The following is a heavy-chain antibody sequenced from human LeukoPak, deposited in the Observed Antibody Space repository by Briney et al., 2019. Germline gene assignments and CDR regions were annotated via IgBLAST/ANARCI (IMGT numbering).Heavy chain of an antibody. J-gene: IGHJ3*02. CDR2: IYHSGST. Sequence: GSLRLSCAASGFTFSNAWMSWVRQAPGKGLEWIGSIYHSGSTYYNPSLKSRVTISVDTSKNQFSLKLSSVTAADTAVYYCARVREDPWNSAPHAFDIWGQGTMVTVSS. CDR1: GFTFSNAW. V-gene: IGHV4-38-2*01. CDR3: ARVREDPWNSAPHAFDI. D-gene: IGHD1-1*01.